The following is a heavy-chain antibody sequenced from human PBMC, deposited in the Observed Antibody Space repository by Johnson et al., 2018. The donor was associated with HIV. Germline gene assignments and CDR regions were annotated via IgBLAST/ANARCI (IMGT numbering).Heavy chain of an antibody. Sequence: QVQVVESGGGVVQPGRSLGLSCAASGFIFSSYSMHWVRQAPGKGLEWVAVISYDGSNKYYADSVKGRFTISRDNSKNTLYLQMNSLRAEDTAVYYCARESPSGGGNDAFDIWGQGTMVTVSS. D-gene: IGHD3-10*01. CDR1: GFIFSSYS. V-gene: IGHV3-30*04. CDR3: ARESPSGGGNDAFDI. CDR2: ISYDGSNK. J-gene: IGHJ3*02.